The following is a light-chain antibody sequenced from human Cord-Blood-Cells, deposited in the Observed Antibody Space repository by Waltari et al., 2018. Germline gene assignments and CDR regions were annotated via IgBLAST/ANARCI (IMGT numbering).Light chain of an antibody. CDR3: CAYAGSITVL. Sequence: QSALTQPASVSGSPGQSITISCTGTSSDVGCYNLVSWYQQHPGKAPKLMIYEGSTRPSGVSNRVSGAKAGNTAYLTISGRQAEDEADYYCCAYAGSITVLFGGGTKLTVL. J-gene: IGLJ2*01. V-gene: IGLV2-23*01. CDR2: EGS. CDR1: SSDVGCYNL.